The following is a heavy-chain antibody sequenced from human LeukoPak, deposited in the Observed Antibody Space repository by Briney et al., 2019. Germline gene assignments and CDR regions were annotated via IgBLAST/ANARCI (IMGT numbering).Heavy chain of an antibody. D-gene: IGHD6-19*01. Sequence: GGSLRLSCAASGFTFNSYAMTWVRQALGKGLEWVSRIIGSGGSTYYADSVKGRFTISRDNSKNTLYLQMNSLRAEDTAVYYCAKADGWSWNVGTPPSYLDYWGQGTLVTVSS. CDR2: IIGSGGST. J-gene: IGHJ4*02. CDR3: AKADGWSWNVGTPPSYLDY. CDR1: GFTFNSYA. V-gene: IGHV3-23*01.